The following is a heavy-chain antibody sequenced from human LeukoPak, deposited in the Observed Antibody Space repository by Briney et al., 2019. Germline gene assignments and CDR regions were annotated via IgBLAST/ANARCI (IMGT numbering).Heavy chain of an antibody. J-gene: IGHJ3*02. V-gene: IGHV1-69*05. D-gene: IGHD3-22*01. CDR2: IIPIFGTA. CDR3: ARGGSDSSGYYVDAFDI. Sequence: ASVKVSCRASGGTFSSYAISWVRQAPGQGLEWMGGIIPIFGTANYAQKLQGRVTMTTDTSTSTAYMELRSLRPDDTAVYYCARGGSDSSGYYVDAFDIWGQGTMVTVSS. CDR1: GGTFSSYA.